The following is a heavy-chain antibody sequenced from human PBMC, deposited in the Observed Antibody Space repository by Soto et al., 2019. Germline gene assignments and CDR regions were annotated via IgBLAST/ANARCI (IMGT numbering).Heavy chain of an antibody. CDR1: GFTFSDHY. CDR2: SSNSGSFT. CDR3: AKDGIPRSSGYYYGMDF. J-gene: IGHJ6*02. V-gene: IGHV3-11*05. D-gene: IGHD1-1*01. Sequence: GGSLRLSCAASGFTFSDHYMSWIRQAPGKGLEWIGYSSNSGSFTRYADSVKGRFSISRDNAKNSLYLQMNSLRAEDTALYYCAKDGIPRSSGYYYGMDFWGQGTTVTVSS.